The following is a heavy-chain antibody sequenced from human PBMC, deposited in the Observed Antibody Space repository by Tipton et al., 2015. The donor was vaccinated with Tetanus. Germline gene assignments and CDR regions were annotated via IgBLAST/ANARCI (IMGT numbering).Heavy chain of an antibody. Sequence: LVQSGAEVKEPGASVTVSCKASGYTFNNHDIFWVRQATGQGLEWLGWMNPKGGTIGSAQKFQGRFTMTRDTSINTAYMELTSLTSEDTAVYYCARGVEFAHYGMDVWGQGTTVTVSS. J-gene: IGHJ6*02. V-gene: IGHV1-8*01. CDR3: ARGVEFAHYGMDV. CDR2: MNPKGGTI. CDR1: GYTFNNHD.